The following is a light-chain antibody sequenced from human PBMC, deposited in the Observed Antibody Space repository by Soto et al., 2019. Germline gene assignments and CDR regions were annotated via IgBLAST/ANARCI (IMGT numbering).Light chain of an antibody. CDR2: GTS. CDR3: QQYGSSPVS. J-gene: IGKJ2*03. CDR1: QSVSSTN. V-gene: IGKV3-20*01. Sequence: EIVLTQSPGTLSLSPGESATLSCRASQSVSSTNLAWYQQKPGQSPRLVMFGTSSRATGIPDRFSGSGSGTDFTLTNSRLEPEDFAVYYCQQYGSSPVSFGQGTKLEIK.